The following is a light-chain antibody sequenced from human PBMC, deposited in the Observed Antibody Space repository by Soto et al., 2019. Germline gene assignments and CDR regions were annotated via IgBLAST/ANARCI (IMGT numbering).Light chain of an antibody. V-gene: IGKV1-9*01. Sequence: DIQLTQSPSSLSASVGDRVTITCRASQGISSYLAWYQQKPGKAPKLLIYDASTLQSGVPSRFSGSGSGTDFTLTISSLQSEDFATYYCQQLNSYPPYTFGQGTKLEIK. CDR1: QGISSY. CDR2: DAS. J-gene: IGKJ2*01. CDR3: QQLNSYPPYT.